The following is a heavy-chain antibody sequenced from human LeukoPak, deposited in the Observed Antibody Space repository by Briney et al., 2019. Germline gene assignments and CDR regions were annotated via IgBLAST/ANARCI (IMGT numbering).Heavy chain of an antibody. D-gene: IGHD6-19*01. Sequence: SETLSLTCAVYGGSFSDYYWSWIRQSPGKGLEWIGAMYHSGSTNYNPSLKSRVTISVDASKNQFFLRLTSVTAADTALYYCARARESRNSGWSLALYYFDNWGQGTLVTVSS. CDR3: ARARESRNSGWSLALYYFDN. CDR1: GGSFSDYY. CDR2: MYHSGST. J-gene: IGHJ4*02. V-gene: IGHV4-34*01.